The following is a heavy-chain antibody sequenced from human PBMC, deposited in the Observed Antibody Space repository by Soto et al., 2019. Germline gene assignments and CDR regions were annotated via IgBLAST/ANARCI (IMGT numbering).Heavy chain of an antibody. V-gene: IGHV3-15*01. CDR1: GFTFTDAW. CDR2: IKTKSDGGTS. Sequence: GGSLRLSCAASGFTFTDAWLTWVRQAPGKGLEWVGRIKTKSDGGTSDYGAAVRGRFTISGDDSKNTLFLHMNSLKIEDTAMYYCTSPLGFWGQGTLVTVSS. J-gene: IGHJ4*02. CDR3: TSPLGF.